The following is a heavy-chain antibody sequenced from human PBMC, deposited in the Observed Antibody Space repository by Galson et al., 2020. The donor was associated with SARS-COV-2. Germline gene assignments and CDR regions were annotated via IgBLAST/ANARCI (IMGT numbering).Heavy chain of an antibody. J-gene: IGHJ4*02. Sequence: GGSLRLFCVVSGFTFSNYAMHWVRQAPGKGLEYVSAINSNGGNTYYADSVKGRFTISRDNSRNTLYLQMGSLKPEDTAVYYCARVTFGGYDYWGQGTLVTVFS. CDR3: ARVTFGGYDY. CDR1: GFTFSNYA. CDR2: INSNGGNT. V-gene: IGHV3-64*02. D-gene: IGHD5-12*01.